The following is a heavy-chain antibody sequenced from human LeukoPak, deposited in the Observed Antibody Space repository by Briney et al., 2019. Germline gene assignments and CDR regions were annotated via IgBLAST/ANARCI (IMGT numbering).Heavy chain of an antibody. Sequence: GGSLRLSCAASGLSFSTYGMHWVRQAPGKGLEWVAHIRNDGSNKDYADSATGRSTVSRDHAKKSVLLQMNSLRAEDTAVYYCARAIFGVAQPPYYFSHYMDVWGKGATVSVSS. CDR3: ARAIFGVAQPPYYFSHYMDV. J-gene: IGHJ6*03. CDR2: IRNDGSNK. V-gene: IGHV3-33*02. D-gene: IGHD3-3*01. CDR1: GLSFSTYG.